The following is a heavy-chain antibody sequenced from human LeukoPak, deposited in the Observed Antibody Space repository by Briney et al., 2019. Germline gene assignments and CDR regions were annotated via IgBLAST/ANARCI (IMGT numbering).Heavy chain of an antibody. J-gene: IGHJ4*02. Sequence: GGSLRLSCAASGFTFSSYEMNWVRQAPGKGLEWVSYISSSGSTIYYADSVKGRFTISRDNAKNSLYLQMNSLRAEDTAVYYCARPGYSGYIIGYYFDYWGQGTLVTVSS. V-gene: IGHV3-48*03. D-gene: IGHD5-12*01. CDR3: ARPGYSGYIIGYYFDY. CDR2: ISSSGSTI. CDR1: GFTFSSYE.